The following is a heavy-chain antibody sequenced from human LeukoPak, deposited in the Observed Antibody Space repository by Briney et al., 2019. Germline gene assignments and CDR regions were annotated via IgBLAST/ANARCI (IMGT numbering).Heavy chain of an antibody. J-gene: IGHJ4*02. V-gene: IGHV1-2*02. D-gene: IGHD2-2*02. CDR1: GYTFTGYY. CDR3: ARALQKYCSSTSCYSDY. CDR2: INPNSGDT. Sequence: ASVKVSCKASGYTFTGYYMHWVRQAPGRGLEWMGWINPNSGDTNYAQRFQGRVTMTRDTSISTAYMELSRLRSDDTAVYYCARALQKYCSSTSCYSDYWGQGALVTVSS.